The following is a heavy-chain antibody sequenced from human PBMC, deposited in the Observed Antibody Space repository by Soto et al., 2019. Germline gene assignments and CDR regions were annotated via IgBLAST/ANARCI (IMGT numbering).Heavy chain of an antibody. D-gene: IGHD4-17*01. J-gene: IGHJ4*02. V-gene: IGHV1-18*01. CDR3: ARDDYGYYGY. CDR2: INTYNGNT. Sequence: QVQLVQSGSEVKKPGASVKVSCKASGYTFTTYGIIWVRQAPGQGLEWMGWINTYNGNTNSTEKLQGRVTMTTDTSTSTAYMERRSLRSDDTAIYYCARDDYGYYGYWGQGTLVTVSS. CDR1: GYTFTTYG.